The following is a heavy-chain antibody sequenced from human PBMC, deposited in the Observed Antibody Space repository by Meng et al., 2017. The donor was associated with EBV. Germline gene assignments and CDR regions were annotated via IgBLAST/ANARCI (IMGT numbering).Heavy chain of an antibody. Sequence: QTVHAWLRGQQLGASLTLPLTVSGSRLTSNAFDWGWNAPRPRLEREGCVKANNDNKKYSKKFLGRGTITRDTSANTAYIQMSNLISEDTAVYYYWAAGFSGNYKYFDYWGQGTLVTVSS. CDR1: GSRLTSNA. D-gene: IGHD1-26*01. V-gene: IGHV1-3*01. J-gene: IGHJ4*02. CDR2: VKANNDNK. CDR3: WAAGFSGNYKYFDY.